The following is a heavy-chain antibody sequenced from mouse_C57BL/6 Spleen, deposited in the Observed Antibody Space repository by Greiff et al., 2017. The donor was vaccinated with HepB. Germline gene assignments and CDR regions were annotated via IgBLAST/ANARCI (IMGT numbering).Heavy chain of an antibody. D-gene: IGHD2-13*01. Sequence: VQLQQSGPELVKPGASVKISCTASGYTFTDYYMNWVKQSHGKSLEWIGDINTNNGGTSYNQKFKGQATLTVYKSSSTAYMELSSLTSEDSAVYYCARWGVTDAIDYWGQGTSVTVSS. CDR1: GYTFTDYY. J-gene: IGHJ4*01. CDR3: ARWGVTDAIDY. CDR2: INTNNGGT. V-gene: IGHV1-26*01.